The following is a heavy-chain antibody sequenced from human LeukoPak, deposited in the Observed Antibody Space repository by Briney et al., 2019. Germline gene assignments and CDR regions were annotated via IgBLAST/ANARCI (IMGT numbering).Heavy chain of an antibody. J-gene: IGHJ3*02. Sequence: GGSLRLSCAASGFTFSSYSMNWVRQAPGKGLEWVSSISSSSSYIYYADSVKGRFTISRDNAKNSLYLQMNSLRAEDTAVYYCVRGTGSYHAFDIWGQGTMVTVSS. D-gene: IGHD3-10*01. CDR3: VRGTGSYHAFDI. V-gene: IGHV3-21*01. CDR2: ISSSSSYI. CDR1: GFTFSSYS.